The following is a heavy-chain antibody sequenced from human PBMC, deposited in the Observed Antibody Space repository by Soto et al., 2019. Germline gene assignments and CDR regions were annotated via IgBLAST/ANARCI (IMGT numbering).Heavy chain of an antibody. V-gene: IGHV4-30-4*01. CDR3: ARVPEKGFDP. Sequence: SETLSLTCTVSGGSISSGDYYWSWIRQPPGKGLEWTGYIYYSGSTYYNPSLKSRVTIPVDTSKNQFSLKLSSVTAADTAVYYCARVPEKGFDPWGQGTLVTVSS. CDR1: GGSISSGDYY. J-gene: IGHJ5*02. CDR2: IYYSGST.